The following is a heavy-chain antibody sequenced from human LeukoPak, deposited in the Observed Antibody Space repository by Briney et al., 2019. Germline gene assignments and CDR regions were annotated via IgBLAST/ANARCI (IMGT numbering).Heavy chain of an antibody. CDR1: GGSISSYY. V-gene: IGHV4-4*07. CDR2: IYSTGST. D-gene: IGHD1-1*01. Sequence: SETLSLTCTVSGGSISSYYWSWIRQPAGKGLEWIGRIYSTGSTNYNPSLKSRVTMSVDTSKNQFSLRLRSVTAADTAVYYCARAPFPGTNMDVWGKGTTVTVSS. J-gene: IGHJ6*03. CDR3: ARAPFPGTNMDV.